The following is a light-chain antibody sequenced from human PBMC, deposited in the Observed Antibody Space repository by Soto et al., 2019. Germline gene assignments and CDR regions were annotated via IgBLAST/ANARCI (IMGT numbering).Light chain of an antibody. Sequence: EIVLTQSPGTLSLSPGERATLSCRASQSVSSSYLAWYQQKPGQAPRLLIYGASSRATGIPDRFSGSGSGTDFTLTISRLDPQAFAVYYCLQSGSSPIFTFGPGTNVDIK. CDR1: QSVSSSY. CDR3: LQSGSSPIFT. V-gene: IGKV3-20*01. J-gene: IGKJ3*01. CDR2: GAS.